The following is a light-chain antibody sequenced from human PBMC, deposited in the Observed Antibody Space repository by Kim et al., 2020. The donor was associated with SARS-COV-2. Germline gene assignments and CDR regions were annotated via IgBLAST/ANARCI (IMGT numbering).Light chain of an antibody. CDR1: QGIRTY. CDR2: AAS. J-gene: IGKJ4*01. CDR3: LQHDSYPLT. Sequence: DIQMTQSPSAMSASVGDRVTITCRASQGIRTYLAWFQQKPGQVPKRLIYAASTLQSVVPSRFSGSGSGTEFTLTINSLQPEDFATYYCLQHDSYPLTFGGGTKVDIK. V-gene: IGKV1-17*03.